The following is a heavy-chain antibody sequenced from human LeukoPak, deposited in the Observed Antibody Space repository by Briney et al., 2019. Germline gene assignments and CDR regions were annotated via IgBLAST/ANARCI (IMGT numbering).Heavy chain of an antibody. CDR2: IYYSGST. Sequence: SETLSLTCTVSGGSISSYYWSWIRQPPGKGLEWIGYIYYSGSTNYNPSLKSRVTISVDTSKNQSSLKLSSVTAADTAVYYCARATRGPTSFDYWGQGTLVTVSS. J-gene: IGHJ4*02. D-gene: IGHD4-17*01. CDR3: ARATRGPTSFDY. CDR1: GGSISSYY. V-gene: IGHV4-59*01.